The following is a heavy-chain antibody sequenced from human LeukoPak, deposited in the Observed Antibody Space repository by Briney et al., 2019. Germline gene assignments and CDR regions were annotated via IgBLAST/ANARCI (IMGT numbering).Heavy chain of an antibody. V-gene: IGHV3-23*03. Sequence: PGGSLRLSCAASGFTFSSYAMSWVRQAPGKGLGWVSVIHTGGTTHYADSVKGRFTISKDNSNNTVYLQMNSVRVEDTAVYYCARVWFGYFFQWGQGALVTVSS. CDR2: IHTGGTT. J-gene: IGHJ4*02. CDR3: ARVWFGYFFQ. CDR1: GFTFSSYA. D-gene: IGHD3-10*01.